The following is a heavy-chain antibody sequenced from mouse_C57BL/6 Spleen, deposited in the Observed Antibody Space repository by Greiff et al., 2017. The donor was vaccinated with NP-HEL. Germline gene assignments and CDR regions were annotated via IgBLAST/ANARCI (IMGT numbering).Heavy chain of an antibody. CDR1: GYTFTDYY. CDR3: ARDGGNPYYFDY. CDR2: IYPGSGNT. Sequence: QVHVKQSGAKLVRPGASVKLSCKASGYTFTDYYINWVKQRPGQGLEWIARIYPGSGNTYYNEKFKGKATLTSEKSSSTAYMQLSSLTSEDSAVYFCARDGGNPYYFDYWGQGTTLTVSS. D-gene: IGHD2-1*01. V-gene: IGHV1-76*01. J-gene: IGHJ2*01.